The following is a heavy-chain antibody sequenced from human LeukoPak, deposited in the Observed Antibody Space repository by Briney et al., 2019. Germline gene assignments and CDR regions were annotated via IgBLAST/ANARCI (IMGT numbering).Heavy chain of an antibody. CDR3: AREWYYDILTGSPWFDP. V-gene: IGHV4-61*01. CDR1: GGSVSSGSYY. D-gene: IGHD3-9*01. Sequence: SETLSLTCTVSGGSVSSGSYYWSWIPQPPGKGLEWIGYIYYSGSTNYNPSLKSRVTISVDTSKNQFSLKLSSVTAADTAVYYCAREWYYDILTGSPWFDPWGQGTLVTVSS. CDR2: IYYSGST. J-gene: IGHJ5*02.